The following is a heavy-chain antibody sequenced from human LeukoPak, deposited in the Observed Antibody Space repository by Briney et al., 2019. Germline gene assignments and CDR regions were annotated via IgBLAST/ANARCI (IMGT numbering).Heavy chain of an antibody. V-gene: IGHV1-2*02. CDR2: INPNSGGT. Sequence: ASVKVSCKASGYTFTSYGISWVRQAPGQGLEWMGWINPNSGGTNYAQKIQGRVIMTRDTSISTAYMELSRLRSDDTAVYCCARGMVRGVHAMEVWGQGTTVTVSS. CDR1: GYTFTSYG. CDR3: ARGMVRGVHAMEV. D-gene: IGHD3-10*01. J-gene: IGHJ6*02.